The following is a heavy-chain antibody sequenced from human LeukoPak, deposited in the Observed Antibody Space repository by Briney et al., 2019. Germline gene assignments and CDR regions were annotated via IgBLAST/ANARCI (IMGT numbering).Heavy chain of an antibody. CDR1: GGSINSGDDC. D-gene: IGHD6-6*01. J-gene: IGHJ1*01. V-gene: IGHV4-61*08. CDR3: ARGGAARLHFQN. CDR2: IYHSGST. Sequence: PSEALSLTCTVSGGSINSGDDCWSWVRQPPGKGLDWIGYIYHSGSTNYNPSLQSRVTISVDTSENQFSLNLNSVTAADTAVYYCARGGAARLHFQNWGQGTLVTVSS.